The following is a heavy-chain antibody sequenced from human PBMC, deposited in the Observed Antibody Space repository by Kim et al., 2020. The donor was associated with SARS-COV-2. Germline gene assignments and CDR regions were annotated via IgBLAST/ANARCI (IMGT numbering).Heavy chain of an antibody. D-gene: IGHD2-15*01. CDR3: ARRGLGYCSGGSCYSGFDY. V-gene: IGHV4-59*08. J-gene: IGHJ4*02. CDR2: IYYSGST. Sequence: SETLSLTCTVSGGSISSYYWSWIRQPPGKGLEWIGYIYYSGSTNYNPSLKSRVTISVDTSKNQFSLKLSSVTAADTAVYYCARRGLGYCSGGSCYSGFDYWVQG. CDR1: GGSISSYY.